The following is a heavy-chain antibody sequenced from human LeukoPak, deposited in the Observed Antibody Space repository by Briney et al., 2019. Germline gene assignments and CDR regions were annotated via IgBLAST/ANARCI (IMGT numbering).Heavy chain of an antibody. CDR2: INPSGGST. Sequence: ASVKVSCKASGYTFTSYYMHWVQQAPGQGLEWMGIINPSGGSTSYAQKFQGRVTMTRDMSTSTVYMELSSLRSEDTAVYYCASYPGPGIAVAGTGWGQGTLVTVSS. V-gene: IGHV1-46*01. J-gene: IGHJ4*02. CDR1: GYTFTSYY. D-gene: IGHD6-19*01. CDR3: ASYPGPGIAVAGTG.